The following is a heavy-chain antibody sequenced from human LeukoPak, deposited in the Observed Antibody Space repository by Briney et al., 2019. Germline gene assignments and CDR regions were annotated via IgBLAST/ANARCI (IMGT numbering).Heavy chain of an antibody. V-gene: IGHV4-30-4*01. CDR3: ARGRYSRDFSFDY. D-gene: IGHD3-3*01. CDR2: IYYSGST. Sequence: PSQTLSLTCTVSGGSISSGDYYWSCIRQPPGKGLECIGYIYYSGSTYYNPSLKSRVTISVDTSKNQFSLKLSSVTAADTAVYYCARGRYSRDFSFDYWGQGTLVTVSS. J-gene: IGHJ4*02. CDR1: GGSISSGDYY.